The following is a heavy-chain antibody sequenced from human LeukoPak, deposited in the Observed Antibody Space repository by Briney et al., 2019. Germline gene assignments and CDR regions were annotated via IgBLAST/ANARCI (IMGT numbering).Heavy chain of an antibody. CDR3: AKDHRSRYFDY. CDR1: GFTFSSYG. J-gene: IGHJ4*02. V-gene: IGHV3-30*18. CDR2: ISYDGSNK. Sequence: GGCLRLSCAASGFTFSSYGMHWVRQAPGKGLEWVAVISYDGSNKYYADSVKGRFTISRDNSKNTLYLQMNSLRAEDTAVYYCAKDHRSRYFDYWRQGTLVTVPS.